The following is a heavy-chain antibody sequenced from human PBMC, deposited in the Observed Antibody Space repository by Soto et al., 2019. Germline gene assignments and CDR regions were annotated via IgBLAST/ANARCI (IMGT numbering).Heavy chain of an antibody. V-gene: IGHV5-10-1*01. D-gene: IGHD5-18*01. J-gene: IGHJ4*02. CDR3: ARQKHNVDTVDFDY. CDR1: GYSFTSYW. CDR2: IDPSDSYT. Sequence: GESLKISCNGSGYSFTSYWISWVRQMPGKGLEWMGRIDPSDSYTNYSPSFQGHVTISADKSISTAYLQWSNLKASDTAMYYCARQKHNVDTVDFDYWGQGTLVTVSS.